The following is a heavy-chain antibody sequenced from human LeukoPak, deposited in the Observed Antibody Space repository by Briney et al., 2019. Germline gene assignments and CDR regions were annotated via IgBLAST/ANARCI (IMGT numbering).Heavy chain of an antibody. CDR1: GYTVTGYN. CDR2: MNPNSGGT. V-gene: IGHV1-2*02. Sequence: ASVKVSCKASGYTVTGYNMYWVRLAPGQGHERKGWMNPNSGGTTYAQKFQGRVTTTRDTSISPAYMELSRLRSDDTAVYYCGQASKVIDYWGQGTLVTVSS. CDR3: GQASKVIDY. J-gene: IGHJ4*02.